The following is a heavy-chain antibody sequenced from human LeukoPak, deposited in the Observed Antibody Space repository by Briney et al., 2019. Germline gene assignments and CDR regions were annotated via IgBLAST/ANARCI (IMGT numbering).Heavy chain of an antibody. CDR3: ARDVGVVVVAATPKFS. Sequence: SETLSLTCTVSGGSISSYYWSWIRQPAGKGLEWIGRIYTSGSTNYNPSLKSRVTMSVDTSKNQFSLKLSSVTAADTAVYYCARDVGVVVVAATPKFSWGQGTLVTVSS. CDR2: IYTSGST. D-gene: IGHD2-15*01. CDR1: GGSISSYY. J-gene: IGHJ5*02. V-gene: IGHV4-4*07.